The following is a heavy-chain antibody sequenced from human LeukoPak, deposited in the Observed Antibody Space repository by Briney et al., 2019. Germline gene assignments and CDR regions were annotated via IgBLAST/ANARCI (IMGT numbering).Heavy chain of an antibody. D-gene: IGHD4-23*01. V-gene: IGHV3-33*01. J-gene: IGHJ4*02. CDR2: IWNDGSQK. CDR3: ARSYGGNRNDF. Sequence: GGSLRLSCAASGFTLRDYGFHWVRQAPGKGLEWVAVIWNDGSQKYYADSVKGRSTISRDDSKNTLYLQMNDLRAEDTALYFCARSYGGNRNDFWGQGTLVTVSS. CDR1: GFTLRDYG.